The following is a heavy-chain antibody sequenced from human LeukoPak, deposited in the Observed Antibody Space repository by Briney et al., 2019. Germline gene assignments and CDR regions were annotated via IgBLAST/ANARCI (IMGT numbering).Heavy chain of an antibody. CDR2: IWYDGSNK. D-gene: IGHD5-18*01. Sequence: PGRSLRLSCAASGFTFSSYGMHWVRQAPGKGLEWVAVIWYDGSNKYYADSVKGRFTISRDNSKNTLYLQMNSLRAEDTAVHYCAMWIQVWKFDYWGQGTLVTVSS. CDR1: GFTFSSYG. V-gene: IGHV3-33*01. J-gene: IGHJ4*02. CDR3: AMWIQVWKFDY.